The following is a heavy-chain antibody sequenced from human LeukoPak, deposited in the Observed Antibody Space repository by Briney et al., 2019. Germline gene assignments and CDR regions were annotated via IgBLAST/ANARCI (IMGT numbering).Heavy chain of an antibody. Sequence: SETLSLTCTVSGGSISSYYWSWIRQLPGKGLEWIGHVYYSGSTTYNPSLKSRVTISVDTSKSQFSLKLSSVTAADTAVYFCARVGYSFGYGDFDYWGQGTLVTVSS. D-gene: IGHD5-18*01. CDR2: VYYSGST. J-gene: IGHJ4*02. CDR1: GGSISSYY. V-gene: IGHV4-59*01. CDR3: ARVGYSFGYGDFDY.